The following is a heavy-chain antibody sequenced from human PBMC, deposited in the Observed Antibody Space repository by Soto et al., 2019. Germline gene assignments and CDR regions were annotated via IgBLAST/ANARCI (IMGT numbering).Heavy chain of an antibody. CDR3: ARGGPYDILTGYYNTGYYYYGMDV. CDR1: GYTFTGYY. J-gene: IGHJ6*02. CDR2: INPNSGGT. Sequence: GASVKVSCKASGYTFTGYYMHWVRQAPGQGLEWMGWINPNSGGTNYAQKFQGRVTMTGDTSISTAYMELSRLRSDDTAVYYCARGGPYDILTGYYNTGYYYYGMDVWGQGTTVTVSS. V-gene: IGHV1-2*02. D-gene: IGHD3-9*01.